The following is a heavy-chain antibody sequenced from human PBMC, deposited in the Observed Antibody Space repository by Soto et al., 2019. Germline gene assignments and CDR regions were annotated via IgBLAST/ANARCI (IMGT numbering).Heavy chain of an antibody. Sequence: SETLSLTCTVSGGSISSGGYYWSWIRQHPGKGLEWIGYIYYSGSTYYNPSLKSRVTISVDTSKNQFSLKLSSVTAADTAVYYCARDVLGIAAAGPVSRYYYYNGMDVWGQGTTVTVSS. CDR1: GGSISSGGYY. CDR3: ARDVLGIAAAGPVSRYYYYNGMDV. CDR2: IYYSGST. V-gene: IGHV4-31*03. J-gene: IGHJ6*02. D-gene: IGHD6-13*01.